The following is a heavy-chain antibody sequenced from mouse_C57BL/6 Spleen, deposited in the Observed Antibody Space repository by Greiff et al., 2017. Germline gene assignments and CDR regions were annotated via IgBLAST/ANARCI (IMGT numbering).Heavy chain of an antibody. D-gene: IGHD2-4*01. J-gene: IGHJ3*01. Sequence: EVQRVEPGGGLVQPGGSLKLSCAASGFTFSDYYMYWVRQTPEKRLEWVAYISNGGGSTDYPDTVKGRITISRDKAKNTLYLQMSRLTSEDTAMYYCARGGYDYDVGFAYWGQGTLVTVSA. CDR1: GFTFSDYY. CDR2: ISNGGGST. CDR3: ARGGYDYDVGFAY. V-gene: IGHV5-12*01.